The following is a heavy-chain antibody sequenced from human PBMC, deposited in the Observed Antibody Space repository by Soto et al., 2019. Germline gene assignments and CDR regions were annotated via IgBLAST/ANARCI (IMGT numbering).Heavy chain of an antibody. D-gene: IGHD1-26*01. CDR3: ARNIIVGAQVYYYYGMDV. V-gene: IGHV3-21*01. CDR2: FCSSSSYI. Sequence: GGSLRHSCAASGCTFSSYSMNWVRQAPGKGLEWVSSFCSSSSYIYYADSVKGRFTISRDNAKNSLYLQMNSLRAEDMAVYYCARNIIVGAQVYYYYGMDVWGQGTTVTVSS. CDR1: GCTFSSYS. J-gene: IGHJ6*02.